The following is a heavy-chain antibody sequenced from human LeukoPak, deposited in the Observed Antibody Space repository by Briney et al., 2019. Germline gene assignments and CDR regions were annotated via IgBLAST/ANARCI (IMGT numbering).Heavy chain of an antibody. CDR3: ARLGSTSLYYYYGMDV. CDR1: GGSISSYY. V-gene: IGHV4-59*08. Sequence: SETLSLTCTVSGGSISSYYWSWIRQPPGKGLEWIGYIYYSGSTNYNPSLKSRVTISVDTSKNQFSLKLSSVTAADTAVYYCARLGSTSLYYYYGMDVWGQGTTVTVSS. CDR2: IYYSGST. J-gene: IGHJ6*02. D-gene: IGHD2-2*01.